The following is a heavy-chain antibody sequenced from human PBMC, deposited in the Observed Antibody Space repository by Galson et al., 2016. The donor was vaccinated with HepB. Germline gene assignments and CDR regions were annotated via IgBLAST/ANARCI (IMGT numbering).Heavy chain of an antibody. J-gene: IGHJ6*03. CDR1: GDSVSSHSAA. Sequence: CAISGDSVSSHSAAWNWIRQSPSRGLEWLGRTYYRSKWYNNYAVSVKSRITINPDTSRNQFSLQLNSVTPEDTAVYYCARVYNWNDEDYYYYMDVWGKGTTVTVSS. V-gene: IGHV6-1*01. CDR2: TYYRSKWYN. D-gene: IGHD1-1*01. CDR3: ARVYNWNDEDYYYYMDV.